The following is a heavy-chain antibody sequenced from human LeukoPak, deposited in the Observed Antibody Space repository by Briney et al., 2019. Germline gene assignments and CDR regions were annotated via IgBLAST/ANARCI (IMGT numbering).Heavy chain of an antibody. CDR2: INHSGSN. D-gene: IGHD6-19*01. V-gene: IGHV4-34*01. J-gene: IGHJ4*02. Sequence: SETLSLTCTISGGSLDGYYWSWIRQTPEKGLEWIAEINHSGSNNHNPSLASRVTISEDMSKNQLSLKLTSVTAADTAVYYCARGGRGCRFDHWGQGTLVTVSS. CDR1: GGSLDGYY. CDR3: ARGGRGCRFDH.